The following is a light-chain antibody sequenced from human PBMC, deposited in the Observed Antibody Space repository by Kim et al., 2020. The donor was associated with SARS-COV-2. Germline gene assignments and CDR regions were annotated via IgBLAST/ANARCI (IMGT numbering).Light chain of an antibody. Sequence: SPGERATLSCRASQSVSSYLAWYQQNPGQAPRLLIYDASNRATGIPARFSGSGSGTDFTLTISSLEPEDFAVYYCQQRSNWPPFTCGPGTKVDIK. V-gene: IGKV3-11*01. CDR1: QSVSSY. CDR2: DAS. CDR3: QQRSNWPPFT. J-gene: IGKJ3*01.